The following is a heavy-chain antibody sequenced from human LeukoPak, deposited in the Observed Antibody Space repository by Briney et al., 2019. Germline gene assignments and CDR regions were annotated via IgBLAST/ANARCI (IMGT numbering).Heavy chain of an antibody. CDR1: GFTFSSYP. J-gene: IGHJ4*02. Sequence: RSGGSLRLSCAASGFTFSSYPMSWVRQAPGKGLQWVSAISNGGGSAYYADSVKGRFTISRDNSKSTLYLQMNSLRAEDTAIYYCAARPRMPPRFDYWGQGTLVTVSS. CDR3: AARPRMPPRFDY. D-gene: IGHD2-2*01. V-gene: IGHV3-23*01. CDR2: ISNGGGSA.